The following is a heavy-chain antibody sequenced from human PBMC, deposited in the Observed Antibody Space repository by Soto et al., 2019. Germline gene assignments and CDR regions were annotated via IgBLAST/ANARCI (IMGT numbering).Heavy chain of an antibody. CDR1: GGSFSGYY. V-gene: IGHV4-34*01. CDR2: INHSGRN. D-gene: IGHD5-18*01. CDR3: ASGRGYSYGSNFDY. J-gene: IGHJ4*02. Sequence: SETLSLTCAVYGGSFSGYYWSWIRQPPGKGLEWIGEINHSGRNNFTPSLKSRVTISVDSSKKQFSLELSAVIAADTAVYYFASGRGYSYGSNFDYWGQGTLVTVSS.